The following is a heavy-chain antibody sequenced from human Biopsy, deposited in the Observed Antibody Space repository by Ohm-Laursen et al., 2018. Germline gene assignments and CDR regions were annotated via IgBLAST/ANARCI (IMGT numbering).Heavy chain of an antibody. V-gene: IGHV4-59*08. CDR2: IYYTGST. D-gene: IGHD2/OR15-2a*01. CDR3: ARGMRTTGWPYFDY. J-gene: IGHJ4*02. Sequence: SDTLSPTCSVSGGSISSYYWSWIRQPPGKGLEWIGYIYYTGSTNYNPSLKSRVTISVDTSMNHLSLRLTSVTAADTAVYYCARGMRTTGWPYFDYWGQGILVTVSS. CDR1: GGSISSYY.